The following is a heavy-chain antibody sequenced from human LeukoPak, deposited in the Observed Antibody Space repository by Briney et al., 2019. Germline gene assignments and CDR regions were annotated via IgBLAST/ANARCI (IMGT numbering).Heavy chain of an antibody. Sequence: PGGSLRLSCAASGFTFSNYIMHWFRQAPGKGLDWVAVILENRSNQYYADSVKGRFTISRDNSKNTLFLQMNSLRGEDTAMYYCARVQGGGYRTADYWGQGTLVTVSS. V-gene: IGHV3-30*04. CDR2: ILENRSNQ. CDR1: GFTFSNYI. J-gene: IGHJ4*02. D-gene: IGHD6-19*01. CDR3: ARVQGGGYRTADY.